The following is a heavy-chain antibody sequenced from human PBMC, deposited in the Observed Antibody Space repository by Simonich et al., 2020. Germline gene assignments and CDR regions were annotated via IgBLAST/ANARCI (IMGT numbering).Heavy chain of an antibody. CDR1: GFTFSSYG. CDR2: IWYEGSNK. Sequence: QVQLVESGGGVVQPGRSLRHSCAASGFTFSSYGMHWVRQAPGKGLGGVAVIWYEGSNKSDADSVKGRFTISRDNSKNTLYLQMNSLRAEDTAVYYCARAYSSSWYNWFDPWGQGTLVTVSS. J-gene: IGHJ5*02. CDR3: ARAYSSSWYNWFDP. V-gene: IGHV3-33*01. D-gene: IGHD6-13*01.